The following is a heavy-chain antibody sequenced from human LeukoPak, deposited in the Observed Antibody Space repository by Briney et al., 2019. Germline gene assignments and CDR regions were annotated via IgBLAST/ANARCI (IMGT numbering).Heavy chain of an antibody. Sequence: PSETLSLTCTVSGGSISSYYWSWIRQPAGKGLEWIGRIYTSGSTNYNPSLKSRVTMSVDTSKNQFSLKLSSVTAADTAVYYCAGRSGWYEELVLDYWGQGTLVTVSS. CDR2: IYTSGST. J-gene: IGHJ4*02. CDR3: AGRSGWYEELVLDY. CDR1: GGSISSYY. V-gene: IGHV4-4*07. D-gene: IGHD6-19*01.